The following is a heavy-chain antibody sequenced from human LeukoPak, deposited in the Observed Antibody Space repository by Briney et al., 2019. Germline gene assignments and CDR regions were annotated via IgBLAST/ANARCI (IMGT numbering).Heavy chain of an antibody. V-gene: IGHV4-34*01. CDR2: INHSGST. J-gene: IGHJ4*02. CDR1: GGSFSGYY. CDR3: ASLNGGSDY. Sequence: PSETLSLTCAVYGGSFSGYYWSWIRQPPGKGLEWIGEINHSGSTNYNPSLKSRVTISVDTSKNQFSLKLSSVTAADTAVYYCASLNGGSDYWGQGTLVTVSS. D-gene: IGHD3-16*01.